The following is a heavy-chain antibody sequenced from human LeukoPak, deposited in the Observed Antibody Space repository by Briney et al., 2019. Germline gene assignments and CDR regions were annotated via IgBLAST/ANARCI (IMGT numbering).Heavy chain of an antibody. Sequence: PGGSLRLSCAASGFTFSSYAMSWVRQAPGKGLEWVSAINDSGGSTYYVESVKGRFTISRDGSKNTLYLQMNSLRAEDTAIYYCEKDVYNKAFDYWGQGTLVTVSS. V-gene: IGHV3-23*01. CDR1: GFTFSSYA. D-gene: IGHD5-24*01. J-gene: IGHJ4*02. CDR3: EKDVYNKAFDY. CDR2: INDSGGST.